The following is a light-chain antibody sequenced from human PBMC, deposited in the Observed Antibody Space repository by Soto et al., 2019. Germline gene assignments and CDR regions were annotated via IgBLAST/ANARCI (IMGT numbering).Light chain of an antibody. V-gene: IGKV3-15*01. CDR2: GAS. CDR1: QSVSSN. CDR3: QHYNNWWT. J-gene: IGKJ1*01. Sequence: EIVMTQSPATLSVSPGERATLSCRASQSVSSNLAWYQQKPGQAPRLLIYGASTRATGIPARFTGSGSGTESTLTISSLQSEDFAVYYCQHYNNWWTFGQGTKVEIK.